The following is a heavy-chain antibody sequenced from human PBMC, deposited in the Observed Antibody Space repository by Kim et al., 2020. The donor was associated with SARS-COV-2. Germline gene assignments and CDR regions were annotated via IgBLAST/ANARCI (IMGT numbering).Heavy chain of an antibody. Sequence: SETLSLTCAVSGGSISSSNWWSWVRQPPGKGLEWIGEIYHSGSTNYNPSLKSRVTISVDKSKNQFSLKLSSVTAADTAVYYCARDGSLWLRYFDYWGQGTLVTVSS. J-gene: IGHJ4*02. D-gene: IGHD5-12*01. CDR1: GGSISSSNW. V-gene: IGHV4-4*02. CDR3: ARDGSLWLRYFDY. CDR2: IYHSGST.